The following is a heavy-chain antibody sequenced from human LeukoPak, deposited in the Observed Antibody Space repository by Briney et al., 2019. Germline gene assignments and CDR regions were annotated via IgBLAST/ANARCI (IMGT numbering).Heavy chain of an antibody. J-gene: IGHJ4*02. D-gene: IGHD5-24*01. CDR1: GASVSSSH. CDR2: LSYTGKT. V-gene: IGHV4-59*02. CDR3: SEGYFEPFDR. Sequence: SETLSLTCLVSGASVSSSHWNWIRQLPGKGLEWIGCLSYTGKTDYNPSLTSRVTISLDTSKNQVSLKLKSLTAADTAVYYCSEGYFEPFDRWGQGISVTVSS.